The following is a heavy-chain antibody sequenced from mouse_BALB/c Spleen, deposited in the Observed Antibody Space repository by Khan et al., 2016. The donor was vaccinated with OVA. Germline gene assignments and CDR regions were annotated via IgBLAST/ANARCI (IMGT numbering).Heavy chain of an antibody. CDR1: GFSLTSYG. CDR3: AKNTVALYFDY. J-gene: IGHJ2*01. Sequence: VQLQESGPGLVQPSQSLSITCTVSGFSLTSYGVHWVRQSPGKGLEWLGVIWRGGSTDYNAAFMSRLGITKDNSKSQVFFKMNSLQADDTAIYYCAKNTVALYFDYWGQGTTLTVSS. D-gene: IGHD1-1*01. V-gene: IGHV2-5*01. CDR2: IWRGGST.